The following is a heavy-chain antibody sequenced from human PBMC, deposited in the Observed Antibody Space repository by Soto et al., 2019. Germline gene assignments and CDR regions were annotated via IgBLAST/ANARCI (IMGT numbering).Heavy chain of an antibody. V-gene: IGHV4-59*01. CDR3: ASGGNWFDP. J-gene: IGHJ5*02. Sequence: ETLGLACDVSGVSISNYYWTWVRQSPEKGLEWIGYMYYNGNINYNPSLKSRVTISIDTSKNQFSLTLQSVTAADTAVYYCASGGNWFDPWGQGVLVTVSS. D-gene: IGHD3-16*01. CDR2: MYYNGNI. CDR1: GVSISNYY.